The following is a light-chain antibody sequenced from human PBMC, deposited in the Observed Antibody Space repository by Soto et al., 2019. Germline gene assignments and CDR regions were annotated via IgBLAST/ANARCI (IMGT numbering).Light chain of an antibody. J-gene: IGLJ2*01. CDR2: QHS. V-gene: IGLV3-1*01. CDR1: KLGDKY. Sequence: SYELTQPPSVSVSPGQTASITCSGDKLGDKYTCWYQQKPGQSPVLVIYQHSQRPSGIPERFSGSNSGNTATLTISGTQAMDEADYYCQAWDSSTDVVFDGGTKVTVL. CDR3: QAWDSSTDVV.